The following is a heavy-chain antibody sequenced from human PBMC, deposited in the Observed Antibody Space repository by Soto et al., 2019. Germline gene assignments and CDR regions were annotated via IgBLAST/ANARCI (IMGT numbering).Heavy chain of an antibody. CDR2: IYNSGHT. CDR3: VRALMGLPLFDD. Sequence: QVQLQESGPGLVKPSETLSLTCTVSGGSISDLYWTWIRQPPGKGLEWIGYIYNSGHTNYNPSLNSRVTISVDTSKTQVSLKILAAPAADTAVYYCVRALMGLPLFDDWGPGSLVTVSS. J-gene: IGHJ4*02. V-gene: IGHV4-59*11. D-gene: IGHD3-9*01. CDR1: GGSISDLY.